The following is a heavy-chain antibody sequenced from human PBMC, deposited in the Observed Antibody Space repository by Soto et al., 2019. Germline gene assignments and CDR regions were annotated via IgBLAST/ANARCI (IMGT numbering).Heavy chain of an antibody. Sequence: QVQLVQSGAEVKKPGSSVKVSCKASGGTFSTSTFTWVRQAPGQGLEWMGRTIPILDVADYAPDCQGRVTSTADKSTSTAYTALTSQTSKDTAVYYCARHSPTGSTYSGYDAIDSWGQGTLVTVSS. CDR1: GGTFSTST. CDR3: ARHSPTGSTYSGYDAIDS. D-gene: IGHD5-12*01. CDR2: TIPILDVA. J-gene: IGHJ4*02. V-gene: IGHV1-69*02.